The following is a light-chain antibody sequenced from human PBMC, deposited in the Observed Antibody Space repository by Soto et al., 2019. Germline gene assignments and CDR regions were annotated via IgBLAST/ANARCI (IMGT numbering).Light chain of an antibody. CDR3: KQYDDYPLT. CDR1: QSISSW. CDR2: DDS. J-gene: IGKJ4*01. Sequence: DIQTTQSPSTLCASVGTRVTITCRAIQSISSWLAWYQQKPGKDTKILIYDDSSLESGVKSRFSGSGSGTEFTLTISSLQPDDFATYYCKQYDDYPLTFGGGTKVDIK. V-gene: IGKV1-5*01.